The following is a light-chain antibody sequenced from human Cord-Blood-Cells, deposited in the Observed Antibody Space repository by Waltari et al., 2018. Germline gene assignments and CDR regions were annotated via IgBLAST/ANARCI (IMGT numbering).Light chain of an antibody. Sequence: QSALTQPRSVSGSPGQSVHISCTGTSSDVGGYTYVSWYQQPPGKAPKLMIYDVSKRPSGVPDRFSGSKSGNTASLTISGLQAEDEADYYCCSYAGSYTFVFGTGTKVTVL. CDR2: DVS. CDR3: CSYAGSYTFV. CDR1: SSDVGGYTY. J-gene: IGLJ1*01. V-gene: IGLV2-11*01.